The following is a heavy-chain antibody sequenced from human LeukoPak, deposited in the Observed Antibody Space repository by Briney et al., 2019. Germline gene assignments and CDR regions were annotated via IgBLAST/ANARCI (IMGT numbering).Heavy chain of an antibody. J-gene: IGHJ5*02. V-gene: IGHV3-23*01. D-gene: IGHD4-17*01. Sequence: PGGSLRLSCAASGFTFSTYAMSWVRQAPGKGLEWVSFISGRGGTTYNADSVKGRFTISRDNSKNTLYLQMNSLRADDTAIYYCARDLVDYGDYAERGGNWVDPWGQGTRVTVSS. CDR2: ISGRGGTT. CDR1: GFTFSTYA. CDR3: ARDLVDYGDYAERGGNWVDP.